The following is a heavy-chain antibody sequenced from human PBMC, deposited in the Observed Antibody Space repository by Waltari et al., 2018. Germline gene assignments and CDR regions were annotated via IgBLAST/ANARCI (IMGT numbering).Heavy chain of an antibody. D-gene: IGHD7-27*01. Sequence: QVQLQESGPGLVKPSETLSLTCTVSGGSISSYYWSWIRQPPGKGLEWSGSIYYSGSTNYNPSLKSRVTISVDTSKNQFSLKLSSVTAADTAVYYCARGAPTGDHTPAFDYWGQGTLVTVSS. V-gene: IGHV4-59*01. J-gene: IGHJ4*02. CDR1: GGSISSYY. CDR3: ARGAPTGDHTPAFDY. CDR2: IYYSGST.